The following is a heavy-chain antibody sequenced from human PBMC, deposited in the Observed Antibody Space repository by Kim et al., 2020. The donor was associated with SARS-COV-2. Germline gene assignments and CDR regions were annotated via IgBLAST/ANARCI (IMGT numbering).Heavy chain of an antibody. D-gene: IGHD1-26*01. CDR1: GFTFSSYS. Sequence: GGSLRLSCAASGFTFSSYSMNWVRQAPGKGLEWVSSISSSSSYIYYADSVKGRFTISRDNAKNSLYLQMNSLRAEDTAVHYCAREWELPTTGGMDVWGQGTTVTVSS. CDR3: AREWELPTTGGMDV. V-gene: IGHV3-21*01. CDR2: ISSSSSYI. J-gene: IGHJ6*02.